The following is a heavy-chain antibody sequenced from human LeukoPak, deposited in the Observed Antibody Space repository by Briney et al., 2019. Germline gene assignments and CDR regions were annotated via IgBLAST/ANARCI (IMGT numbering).Heavy chain of an antibody. Sequence: PGGSLRLSCSASGLTFTKYYMNWVRQAPGKGLEWVSSITSNGANMYYADSVKGRFTISRDNAKNSLYLQMNSLRAEDAAVYYCAREAYGSGNYPFDYWGQGTLVTVSS. J-gene: IGHJ4*02. V-gene: IGHV3-21*01. CDR2: ITSNGANM. D-gene: IGHD3-10*01. CDR3: AREAYGSGNYPFDY. CDR1: GLTFTKYY.